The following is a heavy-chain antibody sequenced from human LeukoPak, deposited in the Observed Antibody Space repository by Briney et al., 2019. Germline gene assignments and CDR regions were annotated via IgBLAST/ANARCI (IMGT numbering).Heavy chain of an antibody. V-gene: IGHV5-51*01. CDR1: GYSFTNYW. CDR2: IYPGDSDT. CDR3: ARQVGGSIAAAGFDY. Sequence: GESLKISCKGSGYSFTNYWIGWVLQMPGKGLEWMGIIYPGDSDTRYSPSFQGQVTISADKSISTAYLQWRSLKASETAMFYCARQVGGSIAAAGFDYWGQGTLVTVSS. D-gene: IGHD6-13*01. J-gene: IGHJ4*02.